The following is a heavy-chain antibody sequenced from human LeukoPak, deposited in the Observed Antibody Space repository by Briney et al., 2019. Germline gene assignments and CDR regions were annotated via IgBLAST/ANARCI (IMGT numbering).Heavy chain of an antibody. CDR3: ARGPSIVYYYMFDY. J-gene: IGHJ4*02. Sequence: SETLSLTCAVYGGSFSGYYWSWIRQPPGKGLEWIGEINHSGSTNYNPSLKSRVTISVDTSKNQFSLKLSSVTAADTAVYYCARGPSIVYYYMFDYWGQGTLVTVSS. V-gene: IGHV4-34*01. D-gene: IGHD3-22*01. CDR1: GGSFSGYY. CDR2: INHSGST.